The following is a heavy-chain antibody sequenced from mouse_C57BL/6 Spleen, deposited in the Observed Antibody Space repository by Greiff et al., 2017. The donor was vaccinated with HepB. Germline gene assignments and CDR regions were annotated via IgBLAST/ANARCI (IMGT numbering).Heavy chain of an antibody. J-gene: IGHJ2*01. CDR2: ISSGGSYT. Sequence: EVMLVESGGDLVKPGGSLKLSCAASGFTFSSYGMSSVRQTPDKRLEWVATISSGGSYTYYPDSVKGRFTISRDNAKNTLYLQMSSLKSEDTAMYYCARNSDGDYWGQGTTLTVSS. V-gene: IGHV5-6*02. CDR1: GFTFSSYG. CDR3: ARNSDGDY.